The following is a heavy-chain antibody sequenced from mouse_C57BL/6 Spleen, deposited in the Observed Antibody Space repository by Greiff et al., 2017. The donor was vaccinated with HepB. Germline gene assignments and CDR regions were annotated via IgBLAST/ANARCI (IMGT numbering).Heavy chain of an antibody. CDR2: IYPGSGST. CDR1: GYTFTSYW. CDR3: ARIHFDV. J-gene: IGHJ1*03. V-gene: IGHV1-55*01. Sequence: VQLQQSGAELVKPGASVKMSCKASGYTFTSYWITWVKQRPGQGLEWIGDIYPGSGSTNYNEKFKGKATLTVDQSSSTAYMQLNSLTSEDSAVYYCARIHFDVWGTGTTVTVSS.